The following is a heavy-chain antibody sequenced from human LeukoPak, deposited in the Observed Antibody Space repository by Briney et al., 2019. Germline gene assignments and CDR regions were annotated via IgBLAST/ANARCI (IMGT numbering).Heavy chain of an antibody. CDR3: ARGQASLLWFGELIDY. J-gene: IGHJ4*02. D-gene: IGHD3-10*01. V-gene: IGHV1-8*01. CDR1: GYTFTSYD. CDR2: MNPNSGNT. Sequence: ASVKVSCKASGYTFTSYDISWVRQATGQGLEWMGWMNPNSGNTGYAQKFQGRVTMTRNTSISTAYMELSSLRSEDTAVYYCARGQASLLWFGELIDYWGQGTLVTVSS.